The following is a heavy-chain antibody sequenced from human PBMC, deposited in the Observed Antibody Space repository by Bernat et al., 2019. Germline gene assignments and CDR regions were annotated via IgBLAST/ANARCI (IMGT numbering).Heavy chain of an antibody. CDR3: ARLSDGYYFDY. V-gene: IGHV4-39*01. J-gene: IGHJ4*02. CDR1: GGSISSSSYY. CDR2: IYYSGST. Sequence: QLQLQESGPGLVKPSETLSLTCTVSGGSISSSSYYWGWIRQPPGKGLEWIGSIYYSGSTYYNPSLKSRVTISVDTSKNQFSLKLSSVTAADTAVYYCARLSDGYYFDYWGQGTLVTVSS.